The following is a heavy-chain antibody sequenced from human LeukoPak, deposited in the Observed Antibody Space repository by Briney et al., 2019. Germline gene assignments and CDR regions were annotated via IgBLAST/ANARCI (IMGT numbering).Heavy chain of an antibody. V-gene: IGHV4-4*07. D-gene: IGHD1-26*01. CDR1: GGSISSYY. CDR2: IYSSGHT. CDR3: ARDQGEDSGTYFRYYYYYYLDV. Sequence: SETLSLTCTVSGGSISSYYWNWIRQPAGKGLEWIGRIYSSGHTNYNPSLKSRVSMSVDTSKNQFSLKLSSVTAADTAVYYCARDQGEDSGTYFRYYYYYYLDVWGKGTTVTVSS. J-gene: IGHJ6*03.